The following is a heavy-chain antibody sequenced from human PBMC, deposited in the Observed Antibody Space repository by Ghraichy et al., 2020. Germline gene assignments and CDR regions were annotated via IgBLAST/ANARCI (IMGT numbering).Heavy chain of an antibody. CDR1: GYTFTYYG. CDR2: ISGYNGDT. CDR3: AKDRRWSAELAHIDY. Sequence: ASVKVSCKASGYTFTYYGISWVRQVPGQGLEWMGWISGYNGDTNYAPKIQGRVTMTTDTSTSTAYMELRSLRSDDTAVYYCAKDRRWSAELAHIDYWGQGTLVTVSS. J-gene: IGHJ4*02. D-gene: IGHD3-10*01. V-gene: IGHV1-18*01.